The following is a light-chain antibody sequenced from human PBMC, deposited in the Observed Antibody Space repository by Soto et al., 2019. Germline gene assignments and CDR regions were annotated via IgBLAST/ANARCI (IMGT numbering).Light chain of an antibody. CDR2: TTS. Sequence: DIQMIQSPSSLSASVGDRVTITCRASQSISSYLNWYKQKPGKAPNLLIYTTSNLQTGVPLRFSGSGSGTDFTLTISSLQPEDFAIYFCQQTHSVPYTFGQGTKVEIK. J-gene: IGKJ2*01. V-gene: IGKV1-39*01. CDR3: QQTHSVPYT. CDR1: QSISSY.